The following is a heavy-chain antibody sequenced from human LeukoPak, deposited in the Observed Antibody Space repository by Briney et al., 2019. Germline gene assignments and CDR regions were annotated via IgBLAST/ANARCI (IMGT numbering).Heavy chain of an antibody. CDR2: ISGSGGST. CDR3: ARGALYPYYIDY. D-gene: IGHD3-16*01. J-gene: IGHJ4*02. V-gene: IGHV3-23*01. CDR1: GFTFSSHA. Sequence: GRSLRLSCAASGFTFSSHAMSWVRQAPGNGLEWVSCISGSGGSTYYADSVKGRFTLSRAHSKNTMYLQMNRQRAADTAVYDCARGALYPYYIDYWGEGTLVTVSS.